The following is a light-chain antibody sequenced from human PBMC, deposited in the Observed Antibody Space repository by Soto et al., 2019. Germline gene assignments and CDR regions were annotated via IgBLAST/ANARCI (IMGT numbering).Light chain of an antibody. CDR1: SIDVGGYNY. V-gene: IGLV2-8*01. J-gene: IGLJ2*01. CDR3: SSYGGSNNLV. Sequence: QSALSQPPSASGSPGQSVTISCTGTSIDVGGYNYVSWYQQHPGRAPKLMIYEVTKRPSGVPDRFSGSKSGNTASLIVSGLQAEDEADYYCSSYGGSNNLVFGGGTKLTVL. CDR2: EVT.